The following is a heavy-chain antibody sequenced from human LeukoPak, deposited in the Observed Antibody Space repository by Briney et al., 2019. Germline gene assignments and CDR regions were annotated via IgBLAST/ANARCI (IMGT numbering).Heavy chain of an antibody. V-gene: IGHV3-23*03. Sequence: QPGGSLRLSCTASRLTLDKYVMNWVRQVPGEGLEWVSVIDVGGWINYADSVKGRFTISRDKSKNILFLQMNSLRADDTAIYYCAKDCDYGGTSEMPCYWGQGTRVIVSS. J-gene: IGHJ4*02. CDR1: RLTLDKYV. D-gene: IGHD4-23*01. CDR3: AKDCDYGGTSEMPCY. CDR2: IDVGGWI.